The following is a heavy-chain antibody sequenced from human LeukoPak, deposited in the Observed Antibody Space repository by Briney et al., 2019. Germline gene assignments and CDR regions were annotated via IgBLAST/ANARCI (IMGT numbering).Heavy chain of an antibody. V-gene: IGHV4-59*12. CDR3: IVGPDLEI. D-gene: IGHD1-26*01. Sequence: SETLSLTCTVSGGSISNYYWSWIRQPPGKGLEWIGYIYYSGSTNYNPSLKSRVTMSVDTSKNQFSLKLTSMTAADTAVYYSIVGPDLEIWGQGTMVTVSS. CDR1: GGSISNYY. CDR2: IYYSGST. J-gene: IGHJ3*02.